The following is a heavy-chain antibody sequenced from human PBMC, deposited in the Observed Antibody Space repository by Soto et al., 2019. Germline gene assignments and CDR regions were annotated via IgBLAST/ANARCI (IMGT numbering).Heavy chain of an antibody. J-gene: IGHJ3*02. CDR2: ISAYNGNT. CDR3: SRGLRKWSSSADDAFDN. Sequence: QVPLVQSGAEVKKPGASVKVSCKASGYTFTSYGISWVRQAPGQGLEWMGWISAYNGNTNYAQKLQGRVTMTTDTSTSTASMELRSLSSVDTAIYYGSRGLRKWSSSADDAFDNWGQGTMVTVSS. CDR1: GYTFTSYG. V-gene: IGHV1-18*01. D-gene: IGHD2-15*01.